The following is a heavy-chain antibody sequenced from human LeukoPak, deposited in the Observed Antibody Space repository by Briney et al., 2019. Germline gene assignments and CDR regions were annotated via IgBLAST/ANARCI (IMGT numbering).Heavy chain of an antibody. CDR2: ITDSGGDT. D-gene: IGHD3-10*01. V-gene: IGHV3-23*01. Sequence: PGGSLRLSCAASGFTFSTYGMSWVRQAPGQGLEWVSVITDSGGDTNYADSVRGRFTISGDNSKNTLYLQMNSLRAEDTALYYCAKTPGGSGPWWFDPWGQGTLVTVSS. CDR1: GFTFSTYG. J-gene: IGHJ5*02. CDR3: AKTPGGSGPWWFDP.